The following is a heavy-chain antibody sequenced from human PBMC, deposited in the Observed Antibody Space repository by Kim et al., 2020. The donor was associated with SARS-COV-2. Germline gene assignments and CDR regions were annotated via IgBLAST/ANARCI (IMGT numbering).Heavy chain of an antibody. V-gene: IGHV4-4*02. CDR1: GGSISSSNW. CDR2: INHSGST. Sequence: SETLSLTCAVSGGSISSSNWWSWVRQPPGKGLEWIGEINHSGSTNYNPSLKSRVTISVDKSKNQFSLKLSSVTAADTAVYYCAREGAFIAAVAHYYGMDVWGQGTTVTVSS. D-gene: IGHD6-13*01. J-gene: IGHJ6*02. CDR3: AREGAFIAAVAHYYGMDV.